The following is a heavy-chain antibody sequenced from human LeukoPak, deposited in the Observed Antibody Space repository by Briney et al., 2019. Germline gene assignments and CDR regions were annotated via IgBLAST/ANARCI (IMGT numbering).Heavy chain of an antibody. V-gene: IGHV3-23*01. J-gene: IGHJ4*02. D-gene: IGHD2-15*01. CDR2: ISGSGGST. Sequence: GGSLRLSCAASGFTFSSYAMSWVRQAPGKGLEWVSAISGSGGSTYYADSVKGRFTISRDNSKNTLYLQMNSLRAEDTAVYYCAKDQEVVVAAPTVFFDYWGQGTLVTVSS. CDR1: GFTFSSYA. CDR3: AKDQEVVVAAPTVFFDY.